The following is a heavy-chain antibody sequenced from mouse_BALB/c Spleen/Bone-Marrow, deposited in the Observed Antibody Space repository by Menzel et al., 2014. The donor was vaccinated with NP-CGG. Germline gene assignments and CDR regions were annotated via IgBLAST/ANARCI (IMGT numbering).Heavy chain of an antibody. V-gene: IGHV1-12*01. J-gene: IGHJ3*01. CDR1: GYTFTSYN. Sequence: QVQLQQPGAELVKPGASVKMSCKTSGYTFTSYNMHWVKQTPGQGLEWIGAIYPGNGDTSYNQKFKDKATLTADKSSSTAYMQLSSLTSEDSAVYYCARSEYYRCAWFGYWGQGTLVTVSA. CDR2: IYPGNGDT. CDR3: ARSEYYRCAWFGY. D-gene: IGHD2-14*01.